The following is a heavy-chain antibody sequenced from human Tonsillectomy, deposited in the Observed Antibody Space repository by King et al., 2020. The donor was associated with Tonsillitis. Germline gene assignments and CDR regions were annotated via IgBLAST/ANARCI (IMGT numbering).Heavy chain of an antibody. V-gene: IGHV3-21*01. Sequence: EVQLVESGGGLVKPGGSLRLSCAASGFTFSNYSMNWVRQAPGKGLEWVSSISSSSSYIYYADSLKGRFTISRDNAKNSLYLQMNSLRAEDTAVYYCARWYSSTLRLDYWGQGTLVTVSS. CDR3: ARWYSSTLRLDY. J-gene: IGHJ4*02. CDR2: ISSSSSYI. D-gene: IGHD6-13*01. CDR1: GFTFSNYS.